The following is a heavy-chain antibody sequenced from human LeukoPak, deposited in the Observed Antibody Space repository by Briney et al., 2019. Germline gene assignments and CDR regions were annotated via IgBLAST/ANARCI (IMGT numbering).Heavy chain of an antibody. J-gene: IGHJ4*02. D-gene: IGHD2-2*02. CDR3: ARDITGCSSTSCYTRTFDY. Sequence: SVKVSCKASGGTFSSYAISWVRQAPGQGLEWMGGIIPIFGTANYAQKFQGRVTITADESTSTAYMELSSLRSEDTAVYYCARDITGCSSTSCYTRTFDYWGQGTLVTVSS. CDR2: IIPIFGTA. V-gene: IGHV1-69*13. CDR1: GGTFSSYA.